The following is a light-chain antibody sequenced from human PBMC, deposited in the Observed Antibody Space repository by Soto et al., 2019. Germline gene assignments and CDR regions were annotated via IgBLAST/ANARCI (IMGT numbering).Light chain of an antibody. CDR3: QQRSNWPRLYT. CDR1: QSISIH. Sequence: EIVLTQSPATLSLSPGERATLSCRASQSISIHLAWYQQKPGQAPRLLIYDASNRATGIAARFSGSGSGTDFPLTISSLEPEDFAVYYCQQRSNWPRLYTFGQGTKLEIK. J-gene: IGKJ2*01. V-gene: IGKV3-11*01. CDR2: DAS.